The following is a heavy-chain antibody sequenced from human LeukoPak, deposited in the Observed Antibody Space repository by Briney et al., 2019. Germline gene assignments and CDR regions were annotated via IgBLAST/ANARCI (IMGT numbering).Heavy chain of an antibody. V-gene: IGHV4-59*08. J-gene: IGHJ4*02. D-gene: IGHD3-22*01. CDR1: GGSISSYY. CDR3: ARHLAMIVPYFDY. CDR2: IYYSGST. Sequence: SDTLSLTCTVSGGSISSYYWSWIRQPPGKGLEWIGYIYYSGSTNYNPSLKSRVTISVDTSKNQFSLKLSSVTAADTAVYYCARHLAMIVPYFDYWGQGTLVTVSS.